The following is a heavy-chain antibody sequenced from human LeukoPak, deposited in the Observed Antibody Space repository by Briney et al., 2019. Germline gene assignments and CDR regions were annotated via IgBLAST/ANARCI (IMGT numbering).Heavy chain of an antibody. D-gene: IGHD1-26*01. CDR2: INAGNGNT. Sequence: ASVKVSCTASGYTFTSYAMHWVRQAPGQRLEWMGWINAGNGNTKYSQKFQGRVTITRDTSASTAYMELSSLRSEDTAVYYCARDVLVGDRTFEYFQHWGQGTLVTVSS. V-gene: IGHV1-3*01. CDR1: GYTFTSYA. J-gene: IGHJ1*01. CDR3: ARDVLVGDRTFEYFQH.